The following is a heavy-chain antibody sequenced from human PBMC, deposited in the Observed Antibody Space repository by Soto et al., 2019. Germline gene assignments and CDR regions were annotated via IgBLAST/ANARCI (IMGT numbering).Heavy chain of an antibody. Sequence: SQTLSLTCSVAGGSMRSYYWSWIRQPPGKGLEWIGYIHDSGITDYNPSLKSRATISIDTFRNQISLNLHSVTAADTAVYYCAREYAFSSDYWGQGTVVTAPQ. D-gene: IGHD2-2*01. CDR2: IHDSGIT. CDR1: GGSMRSYY. CDR3: AREYAFSSDY. V-gene: IGHV4-59*01. J-gene: IGHJ4*02.